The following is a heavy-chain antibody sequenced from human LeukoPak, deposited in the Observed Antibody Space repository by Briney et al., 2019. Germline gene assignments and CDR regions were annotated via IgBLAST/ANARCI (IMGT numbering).Heavy chain of an antibody. CDR2: ISSRSSSI. D-gene: IGHD3-22*01. CDR3: ARDGHYYDSSGYYSGFDY. V-gene: IGHV3-21*04. Sequence: GGSLRLSCAASGFTFSTYTMNWVRQAPGKGLEWVSSISSRSSSIYYADSVKGRFTISRDNAKNSLYLQMNSLRAEDTALYYCARDGHYYDSSGYYSGFDYWGQGTLVTVSS. CDR1: GFTFSTYT. J-gene: IGHJ4*02.